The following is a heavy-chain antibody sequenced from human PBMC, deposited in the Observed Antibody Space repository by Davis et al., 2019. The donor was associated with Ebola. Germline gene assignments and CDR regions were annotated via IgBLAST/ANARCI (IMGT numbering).Heavy chain of an antibody. CDR1: GGSISGDY. V-gene: IGHV4-59*01. Sequence: GSLRLSCTVSGGSISGDYWSWTRQPPGKGLEWIGYIYYSGSTNYNPSLKSRVTISVDASKNQFSLKLSSFTAADTAVYYCARGGTVTRFDPWGQGTLVTVSS. D-gene: IGHD4-17*01. J-gene: IGHJ5*02. CDR3: ARGGTVTRFDP. CDR2: IYYSGST.